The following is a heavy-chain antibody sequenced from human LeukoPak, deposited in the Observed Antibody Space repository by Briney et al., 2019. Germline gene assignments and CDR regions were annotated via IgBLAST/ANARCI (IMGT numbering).Heavy chain of an antibody. CDR1: GFTFSSYS. V-gene: IGHV3-21*01. CDR3: ASEYYYDSSGYYYVSSYFDY. D-gene: IGHD3-22*01. CDR2: ISSSSSYI. Sequence: GGSLRLSCAAPGFTFSSYSMNWVRQAPGKGLEWVSSISSSSSYIYYADSVKGRFTVSRDNAKNSLYLQMNSLRAEDTAVYYCASEYYYDSSGYYYVSSYFDYWGQGALVTVSS. J-gene: IGHJ4*02.